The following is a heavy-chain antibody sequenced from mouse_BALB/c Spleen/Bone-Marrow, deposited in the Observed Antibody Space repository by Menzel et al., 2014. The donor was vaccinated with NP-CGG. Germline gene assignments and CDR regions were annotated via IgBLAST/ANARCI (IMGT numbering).Heavy chain of an antibody. Sequence: QVQLQQSGPELVKPGASVKISCKASGYTFTDYYLSWVLQKPGQGLEWIGWIYPGGGNTYYNEKFKGMATLTVDTSSSTAYMQLSSLTSEGTAVYFCARSGYYDYVFPYWGQGTLVTVSA. CDR2: IYPGGGNT. V-gene: IGHV1-84*02. J-gene: IGHJ3*01. CDR1: GYTFTDYY. D-gene: IGHD2-4*01. CDR3: ARSGYYDYVFPY.